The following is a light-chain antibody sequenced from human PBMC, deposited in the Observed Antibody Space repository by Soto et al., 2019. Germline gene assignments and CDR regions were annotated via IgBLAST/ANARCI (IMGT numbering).Light chain of an antibody. Sequence: EIVLTQSPGNLSLSPGERVTLSCRASQTVSSSYFGWFQQRPGQAPRLLIYDTFYRATGIPDRFSASGSGTDFTLTISRLEPEDFAVYYCHQYSGPPYTVGQGTKLEI. CDR1: QTVSSSY. V-gene: IGKV3-20*01. J-gene: IGKJ2*01. CDR2: DTF. CDR3: HQYSGPPYT.